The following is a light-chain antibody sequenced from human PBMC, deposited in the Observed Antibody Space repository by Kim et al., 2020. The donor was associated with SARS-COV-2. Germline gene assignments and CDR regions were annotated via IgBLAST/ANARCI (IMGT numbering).Light chain of an antibody. J-gene: IGKJ4*01. Sequence: SPGERATLSRRASQSMGHYLTWYQQKPGQAPRLLIYDASTRATGIPARFSGSGSGTDFTLTISSLEPEDFAVYYCQQRVYWPPLTFGGGTKVDIK. CDR3: QQRVYWPPLT. CDR2: DAS. CDR1: QSMGHY. V-gene: IGKV3-11*01.